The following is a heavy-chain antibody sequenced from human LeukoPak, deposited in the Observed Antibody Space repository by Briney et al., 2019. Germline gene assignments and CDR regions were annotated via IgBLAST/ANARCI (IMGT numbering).Heavy chain of an antibody. CDR3: ARVPPLTKYSSGWLDY. Sequence: ASVKVSCKASGYTFTGYYMHWVRQAPGQGLEWMGRINPNSGGTNYAQKFQGRVTMTRDTSISTAYMELSRLRSDDTAVYYCARVPPLTKYSSGWLDYWGQGTLVTVSS. CDR1: GYTFTGYY. D-gene: IGHD6-19*01. V-gene: IGHV1-2*06. J-gene: IGHJ4*02. CDR2: INPNSGGT.